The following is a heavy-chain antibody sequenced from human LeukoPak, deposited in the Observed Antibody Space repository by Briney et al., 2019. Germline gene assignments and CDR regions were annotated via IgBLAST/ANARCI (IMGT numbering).Heavy chain of an antibody. J-gene: IGHJ4*02. CDR3: AKGADYYDSSGPCDY. CDR1: GFTFSSYA. Sequence: LTGGSLRLSCAASGFTFSSYAMSWVRQAPGKGLEWVSAISGSGGSTYYADSVKGRFTISRDNSKNTLYLQMNSLRAEDTAVYYCAKGADYYDSSGPCDYWGQGTLVTVSS. CDR2: ISGSGGST. D-gene: IGHD3-22*01. V-gene: IGHV3-23*01.